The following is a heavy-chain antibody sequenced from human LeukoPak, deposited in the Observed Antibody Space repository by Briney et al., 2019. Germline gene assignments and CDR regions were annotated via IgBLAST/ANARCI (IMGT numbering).Heavy chain of an antibody. Sequence: SETLSLTCTVSDGSISTNYWSWIRQPAGKGLEWIGRIYASGSTNYKPSLKSRVTMSVDTSKNQFSLKLSSVTAADTAVYYCARETHSGRYSLDNRFDPWGQGTLVTVSS. J-gene: IGHJ5*02. CDR3: ARETHSGRYSLDNRFDP. V-gene: IGHV4-4*07. CDR2: IYASGST. CDR1: DGSISTNY. D-gene: IGHD1-26*01.